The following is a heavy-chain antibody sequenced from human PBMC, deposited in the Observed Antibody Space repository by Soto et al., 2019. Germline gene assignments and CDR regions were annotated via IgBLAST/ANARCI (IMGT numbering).Heavy chain of an antibody. CDR1: GGSISSSSYY. D-gene: IGHD1-1*01. CDR3: ARNWGWNDDGHYYMDF. CDR2: IYYSGST. V-gene: IGHV4-39*01. Sequence: SETLSLTCTVSGGSISSSSYYWGWIRQPPGKGLEWIGSIYYSGSTYYNPSLKSRVTISVDTSKNQFSLKLSSVTAADTAVYYCARNWGWNDDGHYYMDFWGKGTTVTVSS. J-gene: IGHJ6*03.